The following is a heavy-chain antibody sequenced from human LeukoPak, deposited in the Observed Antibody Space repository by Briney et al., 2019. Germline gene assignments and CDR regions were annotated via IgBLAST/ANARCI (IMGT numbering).Heavy chain of an antibody. CDR1: GFTFSSYA. CDR3: AKESSVAATGRSWFDP. Sequence: GGSLRLSCAASGFTFSSYAMSWVRQAPGKGLEWVSTITGSGGNTYYADSVKGRFTISRDNSKNTLYLQMNSLSAEDTAIYYCAKESSVAATGRSWFDPWGQGTLVTVSS. D-gene: IGHD6-13*01. CDR2: ITGSGGNT. V-gene: IGHV3-23*01. J-gene: IGHJ5*02.